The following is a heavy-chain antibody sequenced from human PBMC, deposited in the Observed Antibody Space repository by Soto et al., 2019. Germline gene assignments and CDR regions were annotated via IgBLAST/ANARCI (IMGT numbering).Heavy chain of an antibody. D-gene: IGHD6-19*01. J-gene: IGHJ5*02. CDR2: TSSDGSGK. CDR1: GFIFSTYG. Sequence: GGSLRLSCAASGFIFSTYGMHWVRQAPGKGLEWVTMTSSDGSGKYYADSVKGRFTISRDNSRNTLYLEMNSLRPEDTAVYYCAKDLYGSGWYNYFDPWGQGTLVTV. CDR3: AKDLYGSGWYNYFDP. V-gene: IGHV3-30*18.